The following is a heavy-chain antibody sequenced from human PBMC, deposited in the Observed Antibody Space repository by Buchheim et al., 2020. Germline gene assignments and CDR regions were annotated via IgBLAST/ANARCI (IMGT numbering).Heavy chain of an antibody. J-gene: IGHJ4*02. V-gene: IGHV4-34*01. Sequence: QVQLQQWGAGLLKPSETLSLTCAVYGGSFSGYYWSWIRQPPGNGLEWIGEINHSGSTNYNPSLKSRVTISVDTSKNQFSLKLSSVTAADTAVYYCARARTGGPTFDYWGQGTL. CDR2: INHSGST. D-gene: IGHD3-10*01. CDR1: GGSFSGYY. CDR3: ARARTGGPTFDY.